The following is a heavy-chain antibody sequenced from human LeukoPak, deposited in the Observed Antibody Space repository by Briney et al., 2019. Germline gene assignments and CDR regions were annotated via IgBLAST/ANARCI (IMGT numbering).Heavy chain of an antibody. CDR3: ARARTLHNWFDP. D-gene: IGHD1-14*01. Sequence: ASVKVSCKASGYTFTSYGTSWVRQAPGQGLEWMGWISTYNGNPNYAQNFRDRVTMTTDTPTTTAYMELSSLTSDDTAMYYCARARTLHNWFDPWGQGTLVTVSS. CDR2: ISTYNGNP. CDR1: GYTFTSYG. V-gene: IGHV1-18*01. J-gene: IGHJ5*02.